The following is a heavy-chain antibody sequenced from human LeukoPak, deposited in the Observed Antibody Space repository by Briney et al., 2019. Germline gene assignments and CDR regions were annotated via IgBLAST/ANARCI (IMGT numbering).Heavy chain of an antibody. V-gene: IGHV3-23*01. D-gene: IGHD5-18*01. CDR1: GFTFDDYG. Sequence: GGSLRLSCVASGFTFDDYGMNWVRQAPGKGLEWVSAISGGYTSTYYADSVKGRFTLSRDDSKNTLYLQMNSLRVDDTAVYYCARRRYTYGGEFDYWGQGTLVTVSS. CDR2: ISGGYTST. J-gene: IGHJ4*02. CDR3: ARRRYTYGGEFDY.